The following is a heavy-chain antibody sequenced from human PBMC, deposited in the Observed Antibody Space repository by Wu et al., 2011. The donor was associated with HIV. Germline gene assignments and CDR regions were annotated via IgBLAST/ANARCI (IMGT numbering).Heavy chain of an antibody. V-gene: IGHV1-69*18. CDR2: IIPIIGPA. J-gene: IGHJ6*02. Sequence: QVQLVQSGAEMKKPGSSVKVSCKASGGTFSTYAISWVRQAPGEGLEWMGRIIPIIGPANYAQKFQGRVTITADESTNTAYMELSSLRSDDTAVYYCARSRYPYYYYAVDVWGQGTTVTVSS. CDR3: ARSRYPYYYYAVDV. CDR1: GGTFSTYA. D-gene: IGHD2-2*02.